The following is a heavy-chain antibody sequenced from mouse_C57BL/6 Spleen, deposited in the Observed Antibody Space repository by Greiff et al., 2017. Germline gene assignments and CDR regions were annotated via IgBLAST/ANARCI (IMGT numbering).Heavy chain of an antibody. V-gene: IGHV5-17*01. D-gene: IGHD2-10*01. Sequence: EVKVVESGGGLVKPGGSLKLSCAASGFTFSDYGMHWVRQAPEKGLEWVAYISSGSSTIYYADTVKGRFTISRDNAKNTLFLQMTSLRSEDTAMYYCARGLLSLFDYWGQGTTLTVSS. CDR2: ISSGSSTI. CDR1: GFTFSDYG. J-gene: IGHJ2*01. CDR3: ARGLLSLFDY.